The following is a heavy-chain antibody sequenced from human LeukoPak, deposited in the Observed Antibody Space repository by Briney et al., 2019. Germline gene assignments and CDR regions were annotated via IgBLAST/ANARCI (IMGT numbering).Heavy chain of an antibody. CDR2: ISAYNGNT. CDR3: ARVVVVPAAITYMDV. J-gene: IGHJ6*03. CDR1: GYTFTSYA. D-gene: IGHD2-2*01. Sequence: EASVKVSCKASGYTFTSYAMNWVRQAPGQGLKWMGWISAYNGNTNYAQKLQGRVTMTTDTSTSTAYMELRSLRSDDTAVYYCARVVVVPAAITYMDVWGKGTTVTVSS. V-gene: IGHV1-18*01.